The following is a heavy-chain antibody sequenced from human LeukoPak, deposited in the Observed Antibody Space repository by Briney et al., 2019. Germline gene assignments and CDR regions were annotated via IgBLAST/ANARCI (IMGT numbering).Heavy chain of an antibody. J-gene: IGHJ6*02. CDR3: SRGMFGSPYGMDV. D-gene: IGHD3-3*02. V-gene: IGHV6-1*01. CDR2: TFYRSKWYN. CDR1: GDSVSSKSAA. Sequence: SQTLSLTCAISGDSVSSKSAAWNWIRQSPSRGLEWLGRTFYRSKWYNDYAESVKSRITINPDTSRNQFSLQLNSVTPEDTAVYYCSRGMFGSPYGMDVWGQGTTVTVS.